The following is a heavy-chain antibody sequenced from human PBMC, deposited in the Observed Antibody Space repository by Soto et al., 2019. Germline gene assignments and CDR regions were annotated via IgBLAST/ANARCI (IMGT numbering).Heavy chain of an antibody. CDR1: GGSISSSSYY. CDR3: ARHDYDILTGYRINWFDP. J-gene: IGHJ5*02. CDR2: IYYSGST. Sequence: QLQLQESGPGLVKPSETLSLTCTVSGGSISSSSYYWGWIRQPPGKGLEWIGSIYYSGSTYYNPSLNSGVTISVDTSKNQFSLKLSSVTAADTAVYYCARHDYDILTGYRINWFDPWGQGTLVTVSS. D-gene: IGHD3-9*01. V-gene: IGHV4-39*01.